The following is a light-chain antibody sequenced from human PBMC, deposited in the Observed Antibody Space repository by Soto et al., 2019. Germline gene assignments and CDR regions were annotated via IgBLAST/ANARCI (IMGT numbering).Light chain of an antibody. CDR3: QQGFSTPYT. CDR2: AAS. CDR1: QSISNY. J-gene: IGKJ2*01. V-gene: IGKV1-39*01. Sequence: DIQMTQSPSSLSASVGDRVTITCRASQSISNYLNWYQQKPGKAPKLLISAASSLQSGVPSRFSGSGSGTDFTLTITSLQPEDFATYYCQQGFSTPYTFGQGTKLEI.